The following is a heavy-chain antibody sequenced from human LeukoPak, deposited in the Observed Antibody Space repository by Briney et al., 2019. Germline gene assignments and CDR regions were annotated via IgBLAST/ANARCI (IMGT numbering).Heavy chain of an antibody. Sequence: SETLSLTCAVSGGSIDITNYWSRVRQAPGKGLEWIGEISHSGTTNYSPSLRSRVAMSLDRANNQFSLNLTSVTDADTAVYYCTRENRPFCPFAYWGQGVLVTVSS. CDR1: GGSIDITNY. CDR2: ISHSGTT. D-gene: IGHD2/OR15-2a*01. V-gene: IGHV4-4*02. J-gene: IGHJ4*02. CDR3: TRENRPFCPFAY.